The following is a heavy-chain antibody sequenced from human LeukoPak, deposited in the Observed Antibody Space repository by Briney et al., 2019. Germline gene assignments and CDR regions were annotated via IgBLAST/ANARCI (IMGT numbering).Heavy chain of an antibody. Sequence: GASRQISCKCSGYSFTSYWISWVRQMPGKGLEWMGRIDPSDSYTDYSASFQGHVTISADKSINTAYLQWSSLEASDTAMYYCARYKGYCATSTCYETYNYWGQGTLVTVSS. J-gene: IGHJ4*02. CDR1: GYSFTSYW. CDR2: IDPSDSYT. V-gene: IGHV5-10-1*01. CDR3: ARYKGYCATSTCYETYNY. D-gene: IGHD2-8*01.